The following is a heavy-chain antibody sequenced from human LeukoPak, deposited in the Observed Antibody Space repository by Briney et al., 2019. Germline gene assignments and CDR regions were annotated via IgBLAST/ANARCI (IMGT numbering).Heavy chain of an antibody. CDR1: GGSFSGYY. CDR3: ARKRGSYVGYFDY. CDR2: INHSGST. Sequence: SETLSLTCAVYGGSFSGYYWSWIRQPPGKGLEWIGEINHSGSTNYNPSLKSRVTISVDTSKNQFSLKLSSVTAADTAVYYCARKRGSYVGYFDYWGQGTLVTVSS. V-gene: IGHV4-34*01. D-gene: IGHD3-22*01. J-gene: IGHJ4*02.